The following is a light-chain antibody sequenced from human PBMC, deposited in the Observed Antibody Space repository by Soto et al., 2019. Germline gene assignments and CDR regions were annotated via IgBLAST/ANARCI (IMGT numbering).Light chain of an antibody. J-gene: IGLJ1*01. CDR2: EVS. CDR3: SSYGGSINFK. Sequence: QSVLTQPPSASGSPGQSVTISCTGTSSDVGANNYVSWYQQHPGKAPKLMIYEVSERPSGVPDRFSGSKSGNTASLTVSGLQAEDEADYYCSSYGGSINFKFGTGTKLTVL. CDR1: SSDVGANNY. V-gene: IGLV2-8*01.